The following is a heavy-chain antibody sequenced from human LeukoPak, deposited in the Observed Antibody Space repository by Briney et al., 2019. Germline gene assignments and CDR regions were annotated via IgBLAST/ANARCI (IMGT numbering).Heavy chain of an antibody. CDR2: ISSDGGST. CDR1: GFTFSDYA. J-gene: IGHJ3*02. D-gene: IGHD4-17*01. V-gene: IGHV3-64*01. Sequence: GGSLRLSCAASGFTFSDYAMHWVRQAPGKGLEYVSAISSDGGSTYYANSVEGRFTISRDNSKNTLYLQMGCLRAEDMAVFYCARVGDYTAFDIWGQGTLVTVSS. CDR3: ARVGDYTAFDI.